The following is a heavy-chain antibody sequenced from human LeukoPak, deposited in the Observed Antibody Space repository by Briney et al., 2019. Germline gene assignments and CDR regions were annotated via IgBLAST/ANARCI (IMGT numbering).Heavy chain of an antibody. V-gene: IGHV4-31*03. CDR1: GDSLNSGSYY. Sequence: PSETLSLTCTVFGDSLNSGSYYWSWIRQHSERGLEWIGYISYRGTTFYNPSLKSRVSISGDTSKTQFSLNINSVTAADTAVYYCAGMPRGVAVVTPYYFDSWGQGTLVTVSS. CDR3: AGMPRGVAVVTPYYFDS. D-gene: IGHD2-21*02. CDR2: ISYRGTT. J-gene: IGHJ4*02.